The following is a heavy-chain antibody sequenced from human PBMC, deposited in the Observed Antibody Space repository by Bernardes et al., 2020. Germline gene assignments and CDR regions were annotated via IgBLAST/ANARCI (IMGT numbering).Heavy chain of an antibody. CDR3: ARAGNGDYPNDWFDP. Sequence: GRSLRLSCAASGFTFSSYGMNWVRQAPGQGLEWVSSMISSSSYIYYADSVRGRFTASRDNARNSLYLQMNSLRAEDTAVYYCARAGNGDYPNDWFDPWGQGTLVTVSS. D-gene: IGHD4-17*01. J-gene: IGHJ5*02. CDR2: MISSSSYI. CDR1: GFTFSSYG. V-gene: IGHV3-21*01.